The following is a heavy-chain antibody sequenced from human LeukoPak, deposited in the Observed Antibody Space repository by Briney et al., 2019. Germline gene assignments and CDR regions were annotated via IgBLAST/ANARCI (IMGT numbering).Heavy chain of an antibody. J-gene: IGHJ4*02. Sequence: GGSLRLSCAASGFTFSIYAVSWVRQAPGKGLEWVSVIYSGGSTYYADSVKGRFTISRDNSKNTLYLQMNSLRAEDTAVYYCARDEDSSGWYNYWGQGTLVTVSS. CDR1: GFTFSIYA. CDR3: ARDEDSSGWYNY. D-gene: IGHD6-19*01. CDR2: IYSGGST. V-gene: IGHV3-53*01.